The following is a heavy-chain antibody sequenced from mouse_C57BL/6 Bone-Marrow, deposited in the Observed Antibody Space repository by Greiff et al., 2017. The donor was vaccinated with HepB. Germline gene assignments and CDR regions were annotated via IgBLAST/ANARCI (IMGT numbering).Heavy chain of an antibody. D-gene: IGHD2-3*01. CDR1: GFTFSSYA. CDR3: ARGGMVTNYYAMDY. J-gene: IGHJ4*01. CDR2: ISDGGSYT. Sequence: EVQLMESGGGLVKPGGSLKLSCAASGFTFSSYAMSWVRQTPEKRLEWVATISDGGSYTYYPDNVKGRFTISRDNAKNNLYLQMGHLKSEDTAMYYCARGGMVTNYYAMDYWGQGTSVTVSS. V-gene: IGHV5-4*01.